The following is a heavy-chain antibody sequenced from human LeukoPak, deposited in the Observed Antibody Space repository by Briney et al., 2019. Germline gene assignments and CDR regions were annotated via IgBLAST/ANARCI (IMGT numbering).Heavy chain of an antibody. CDR2: ISYSGIS. D-gene: IGHD4-17*01. J-gene: IGHJ4*02. CDR1: GGSISSYH. CDR3: ASQKGLHGDHHPPFDF. V-gene: IGHV4-59*01. Sequence: LETLSLTCSVSGGSISSYHWSWIRQPPGKELEWIGYISYSGISNYNPSLKSRVTISVDTSKNEFSLKLSSVTAADTAVYYCASQKGLHGDHHPPFDFWGQGTLVTVSS.